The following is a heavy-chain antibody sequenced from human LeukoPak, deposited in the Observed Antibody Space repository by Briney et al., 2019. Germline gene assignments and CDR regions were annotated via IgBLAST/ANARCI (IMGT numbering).Heavy chain of an antibody. D-gene: IGHD4-11*01. Sequence: PGGSLRLSCAASGFTFSDYYMSWIRQAPGQGLEWISYISANGITTYYADSVKGRFTISRDNARNSLSLYMNFLRAEDTAVYYCASSLNTVIISPYYFDYWGQGTLVTVSS. CDR1: GFTFSDYY. V-gene: IGHV3-11*04. J-gene: IGHJ4*02. CDR3: ASSLNTVIISPYYFDY. CDR2: ISANGITT.